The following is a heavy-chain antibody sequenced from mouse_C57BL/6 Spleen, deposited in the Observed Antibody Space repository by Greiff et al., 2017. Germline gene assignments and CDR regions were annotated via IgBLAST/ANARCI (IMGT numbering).Heavy chain of an antibody. CDR1: GYTFTDYY. CDR3: APHYYGSSYVGYFDV. Sequence: EVQLQQSGPELVKPGASVKISCKASGYTFTDYYMNWVKQSHGKSLEWIGDINPNNGGTSYNQKFKGKATLTVDKSSSTAYMELRSLTSEDSAVYYCAPHYYGSSYVGYFDVWGTGTTVTVSS. V-gene: IGHV1-26*01. J-gene: IGHJ1*03. CDR2: INPNNGGT. D-gene: IGHD1-1*01.